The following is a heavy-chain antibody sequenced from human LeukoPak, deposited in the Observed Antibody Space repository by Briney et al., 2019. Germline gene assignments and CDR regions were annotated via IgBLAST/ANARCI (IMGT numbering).Heavy chain of an antibody. Sequence: ASVKVSCKASGYTFTSYYMHWVRQAPGQGLEWMGIISPSGGSTSYAQKFQGRVTMTRDTSTSTVYMELSSLRSEDTAVYYCARGPYDYYDSSGYHEDYWGQGTLVTVSS. D-gene: IGHD3-22*01. CDR2: ISPSGGST. J-gene: IGHJ4*02. V-gene: IGHV1-46*01. CDR3: ARGPYDYYDSSGYHEDY. CDR1: GYTFTSYY.